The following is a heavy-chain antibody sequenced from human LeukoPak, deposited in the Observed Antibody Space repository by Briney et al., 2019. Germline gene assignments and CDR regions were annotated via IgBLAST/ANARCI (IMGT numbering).Heavy chain of an antibody. J-gene: IGHJ4*02. CDR1: GGTFGSYA. CDR2: ITPIFGTA. V-gene: IGHV1-69*05. Sequence: ASVKVSCKASGGTFGSYAISWVRQAPGQGLEWMGRITPIFGTANYAQKFQGRVTITTDESTSTAYMELSSLRSEDTAVYYCARDAAAATVRDWGQGTLVTVSS. D-gene: IGHD6-13*01. CDR3: ARDAAAATVRD.